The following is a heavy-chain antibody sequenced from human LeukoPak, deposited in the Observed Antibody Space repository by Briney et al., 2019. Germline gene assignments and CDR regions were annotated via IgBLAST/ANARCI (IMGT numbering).Heavy chain of an antibody. D-gene: IGHD6-19*01. CDR3: ATTKQWLAFDI. J-gene: IGHJ3*02. Sequence: SETLSLTCSVFGGSISSYYWSWIRQSPGKGLDYIGCIYNSGTTNYNPSLKSRVTISVDTSKNQLSLKLTSMTAADTAVYYCATTKQWLAFDIWGQGAMVTVSS. CDR2: IYNSGTT. CDR1: GGSISSYY. V-gene: IGHV4-59*01.